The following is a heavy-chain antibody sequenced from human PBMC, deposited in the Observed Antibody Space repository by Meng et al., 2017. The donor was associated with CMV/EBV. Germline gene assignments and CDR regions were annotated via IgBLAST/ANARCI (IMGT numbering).Heavy chain of an antibody. V-gene: IGHV3-23*01. CDR3: AKASNARYLDY. CDR2: ISGSGGST. CDR1: GFTFSSYA. D-gene: IGHD4-11*01. J-gene: IGHJ4*02. Sequence: GGSLRLSCAASGFTFSSYAMSWVRQAPGKGLEWVSVISGSGGSTYYADSVKDRFTVSRDNSKNTLYLQMNSLRAEDTAVYYCAKASNARYLDYWGQGMLVTVSS.